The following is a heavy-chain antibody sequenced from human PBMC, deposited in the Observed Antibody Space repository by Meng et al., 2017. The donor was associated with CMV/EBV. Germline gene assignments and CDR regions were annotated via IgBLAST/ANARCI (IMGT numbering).Heavy chain of an antibody. CDR2: ISWDGGST. Sequence: GGSLRLSCAASGFTFDDYAMHWVRQAPGKGLEWVSLISWDGGSTYYADSVKGRFTISRDNSKNSLYLQMNSLRAEDIALYYCAKDIAPWARGIDYWGQGTLVTVSS. J-gene: IGHJ4*02. CDR1: GFTFDDYA. V-gene: IGHV3-43D*03. D-gene: IGHD3-10*01. CDR3: AKDIAPWARGIDY.